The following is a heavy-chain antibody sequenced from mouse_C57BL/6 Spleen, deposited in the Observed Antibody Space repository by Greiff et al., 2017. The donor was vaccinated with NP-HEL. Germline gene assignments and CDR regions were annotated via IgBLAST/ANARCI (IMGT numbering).Heavy chain of an antibody. Sequence: EVQLVESGEGLVKPGGSLKLSCAASGFTFSSYAMPWVRQTPEKRLEWVAYISSGCDYIYYADTVKGRFTISRDKARNTLYLQPGSLKSEDTAMYYCTRDGYDYWGQGTLVTVSA. D-gene: IGHD2-2*01. CDR3: TRDGYDY. V-gene: IGHV5-9-1*02. J-gene: IGHJ3*01. CDR1: GFTFSSYA. CDR2: ISSGCDYI.